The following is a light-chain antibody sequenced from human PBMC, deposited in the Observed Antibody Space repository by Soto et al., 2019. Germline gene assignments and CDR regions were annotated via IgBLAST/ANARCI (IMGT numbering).Light chain of an antibody. CDR2: DVS. CDR3: SSYTSSSTYVV. Sequence: QSALTQPASVSGSPGQSITISCTGTSSDVGGYNYVSWYQQHPGKAPKLIIYDVSNRPSGVSNRFSGSKFGNTASLTISGLQAEDEADYYCSSYTSSSTYVVFGGGTKLTVL. CDR1: SSDVGGYNY. V-gene: IGLV2-14*01. J-gene: IGLJ2*01.